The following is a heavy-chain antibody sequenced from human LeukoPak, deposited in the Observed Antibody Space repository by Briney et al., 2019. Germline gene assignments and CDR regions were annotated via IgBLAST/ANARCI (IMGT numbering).Heavy chain of an antibody. CDR3: ARYGDYLDGSGTYYAPFDN. V-gene: IGHV4-59*08. Sequence: SETLSLTCTVSGGSISSYYWSWIRQPPGKGLEWIGYIYYSGSTNYNPSLKSRVTISVDTSKNQFSLRLSSVTAADTAMYYCARYGDYLDGSGTYYAPFDNWGQGTLVTASS. D-gene: IGHD3-10*01. CDR1: GGSISSYY. J-gene: IGHJ4*02. CDR2: IYYSGST.